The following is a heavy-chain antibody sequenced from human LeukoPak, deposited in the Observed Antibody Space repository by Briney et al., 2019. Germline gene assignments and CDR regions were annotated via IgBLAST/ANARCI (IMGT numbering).Heavy chain of an antibody. Sequence: GASVTVSCTASGYTFTGYYMHWVRQAPGQGLEWMGWINPNSGGTSAAQKFQGRVTMTRDTSITTVYMEVSWLTSDDTAIYYCARADRLHGGPYLIGPWGQGTLVTVSS. D-gene: IGHD2-21*01. V-gene: IGHV1-2*02. CDR2: INPNSGGT. CDR3: ARADRLHGGPYLIGP. CDR1: GYTFTGYY. J-gene: IGHJ5*02.